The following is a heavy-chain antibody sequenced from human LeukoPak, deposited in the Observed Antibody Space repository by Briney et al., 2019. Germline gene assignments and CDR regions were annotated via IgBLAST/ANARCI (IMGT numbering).Heavy chain of an antibody. CDR2: IRYDGSNK. V-gene: IGHV3-30*02. J-gene: IGHJ4*02. D-gene: IGHD3-3*01. Sequence: PGGSLRLSCAASGFTFSSYGMHWVRQAPGKGLEWVAFIRYDGSNKYYADSVKGRFTISRDNSKNTLYPQMNSLRAEDTAVYYCAKDDPDFGVVILFDYWGQGTLVTVSS. CDR1: GFTFSSYG. CDR3: AKDDPDFGVVILFDY.